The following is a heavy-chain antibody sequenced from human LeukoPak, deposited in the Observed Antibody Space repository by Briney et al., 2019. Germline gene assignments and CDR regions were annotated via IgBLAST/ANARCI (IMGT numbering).Heavy chain of an antibody. D-gene: IGHD2-2*02. CDR1: AFTFNDYG. Sequence: PGRSLRLSCAASAFTFNDYGMHWVRQAPGKGLEWVAVISYDGAKKYYADSVKGRFTISRDNSKNTLYLQMNSLRAEDTAVYYRAKDGTPRIVVVPAAIDYWGQGTLVTVSS. V-gene: IGHV3-30*18. CDR2: ISYDGAKK. J-gene: IGHJ4*02. CDR3: AKDGTPRIVVVPAAIDY.